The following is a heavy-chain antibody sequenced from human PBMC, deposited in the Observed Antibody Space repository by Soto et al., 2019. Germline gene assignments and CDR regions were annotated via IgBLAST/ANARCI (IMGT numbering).Heavy chain of an antibody. J-gene: IGHJ4*02. CDR2: IKSKTDGGTA. CDR1: GFTFSNAW. Sequence: GGSLRLSCAASGFTFSNAWMSWVRQAPGKGLEWVGRIKSKTDGGTADYAAPVKGRFTISRDDSKNTLYLQMNSLKTEDTAVYYCTTIAAAGQFDYWGQGTLVTVSS. CDR3: TTIAAAGQFDY. V-gene: IGHV3-15*01. D-gene: IGHD6-13*01.